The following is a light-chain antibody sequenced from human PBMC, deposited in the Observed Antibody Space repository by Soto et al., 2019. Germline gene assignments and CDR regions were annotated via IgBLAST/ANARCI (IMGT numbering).Light chain of an antibody. CDR1: SSDVGGYNY. V-gene: IGLV2-14*01. J-gene: IGLJ1*01. CDR3: TSYTSSSTYV. Sequence: QSALTQPASVSGSPGQSITISFTGTSSDVGGYNYVSWYQHHPGKAPQLMIYEVSNRPSGVSNRFSGSKSGNTASLTISGLQAEDEADYYFTSYTSSSTYVVGTGTKLAVL. CDR2: EVS.